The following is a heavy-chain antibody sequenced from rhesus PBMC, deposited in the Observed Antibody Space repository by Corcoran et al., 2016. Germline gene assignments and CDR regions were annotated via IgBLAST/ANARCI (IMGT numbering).Heavy chain of an antibody. V-gene: IGHV2-174*01. D-gene: IGHD3-3*01. J-gene: IGHJ5-1*01. CDR2: NFWDYEK. Sequence: QVTLKASGPALVKPTQTLTLTCTFSGLSLTTSGMGVGWIREPPGKALEWLALNFWDYEKRYVTTQKSSHTLAEETSKKQVVLTMTKRDPVDTATYYCARGHYYNSWTGFDVWGPGVLVTVSS. CDR1: GLSLTTSGMG. CDR3: ARGHYYNSWTGFDV.